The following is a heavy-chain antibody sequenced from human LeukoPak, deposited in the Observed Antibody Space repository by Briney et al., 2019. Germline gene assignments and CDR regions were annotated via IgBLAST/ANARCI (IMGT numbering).Heavy chain of an antibody. J-gene: IGHJ4*02. Sequence: PSETLSLTCTVSGGSISSYYWSWIRQPPGKGLEWIGYIYYSGSTNYNPSLKSRVTISVDTSKNQFSLKLSSVTAADTAVYYCARVRHYYGSGSYPDYWGQGTLVTVSS. V-gene: IGHV4-59*01. D-gene: IGHD3-10*01. CDR1: GGSISSYY. CDR3: ARVRHYYGSGSYPDY. CDR2: IYYSGST.